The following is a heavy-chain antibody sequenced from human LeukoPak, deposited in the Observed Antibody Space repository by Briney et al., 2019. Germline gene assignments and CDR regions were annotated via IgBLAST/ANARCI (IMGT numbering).Heavy chain of an antibody. CDR1: GYSINNGYF. CDR3: ARGYYDFWSGYYTPNWFDP. CDR2: IYHSGNT. J-gene: IGHJ5*02. V-gene: IGHV4-38-2*01. Sequence: SETLSLTCAVSGYSINNGYFWGWIRQPPGKGLEWIGNIYHSGNTYYNPSLKSRVTISVDTSKNQFSLKLSSVTAADTAAYYCARGYYDFWSGYYTPNWFDPWGQGTLVTVSS. D-gene: IGHD3-3*01.